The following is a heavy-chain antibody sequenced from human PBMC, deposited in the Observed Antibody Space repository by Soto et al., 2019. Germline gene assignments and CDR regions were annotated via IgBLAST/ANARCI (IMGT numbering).Heavy chain of an antibody. V-gene: IGHV3-30*18. J-gene: IGHJ6*02. D-gene: IGHD3-22*01. CDR1: GFTFSSYG. CDR3: AKAVYYCDSSGYYAFYYYGMDV. CDR2: ISYDGSNK. Sequence: GGSLRLSCAASGFTFSSYGMHWVRQAPCKGLEWVAVISYDGSNKYYADSVKGRFTISRDNSKNTLYLQMNSLRAEDTAVYYCAKAVYYCDSSGYYAFYYYGMDVWGQGTTVTVSS.